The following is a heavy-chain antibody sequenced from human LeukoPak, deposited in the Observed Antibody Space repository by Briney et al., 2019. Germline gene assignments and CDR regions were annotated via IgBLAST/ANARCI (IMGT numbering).Heavy chain of an antibody. Sequence: KSSETLSLTCTVSGGSISSSNYYWSWIRQPPGKGLEWIGYIYYSGSTNYNPSLKSRVTISVDTSKNQFSLKLSSVTAADTAVYYCARAYSGYDPFDYWGQGTLVTVSS. CDR1: GGSISSSNYY. D-gene: IGHD5-12*01. J-gene: IGHJ4*02. V-gene: IGHV4-61*01. CDR3: ARAYSGYDPFDY. CDR2: IYYSGST.